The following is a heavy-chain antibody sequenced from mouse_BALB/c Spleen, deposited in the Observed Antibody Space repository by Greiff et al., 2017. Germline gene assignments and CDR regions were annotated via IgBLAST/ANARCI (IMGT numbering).Heavy chain of an antibody. CDR3: ARGRSTGTWFAY. J-gene: IGHJ3*01. CDR1: GFTFSSYG. Sequence: EVMLVESGGDLVKPGGSLKLSCAASGFTFSSYGMSWVRQTPDKRLEWVATISSGSSTIYYADTVKGRFTISRDNPKNTLFLQMTSLRSEDTAMYYCARGRSTGTWFAYWGQGTLVTVSA. CDR2: ISSGSSTI. D-gene: IGHD4-1*01. V-gene: IGHV5-17*02.